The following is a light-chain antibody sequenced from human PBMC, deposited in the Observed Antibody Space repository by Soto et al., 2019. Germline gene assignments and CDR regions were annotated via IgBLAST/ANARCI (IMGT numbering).Light chain of an antibody. CDR2: LGS. CDR3: MQALQTPRT. CDR1: QSLLHSNGYNY. Sequence: DIVMTQSPLSLPVTPGEPGSISCRSSQSLLHSNGYNYLDWYLQKPGQSPQLLIYLGSNRASGVPDRFSGSGSGTDFTLKISRVEAEDVRVYYCMQALQTPRTFGPGTKVDIK. J-gene: IGKJ3*01. V-gene: IGKV2-28*01.